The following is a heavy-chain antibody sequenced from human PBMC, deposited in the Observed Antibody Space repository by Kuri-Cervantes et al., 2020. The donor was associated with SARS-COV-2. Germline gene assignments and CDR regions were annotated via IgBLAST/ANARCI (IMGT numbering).Heavy chain of an antibody. CDR2: ISYDGSKK. CDR1: GFTFSSYS. D-gene: IGHD4-11*01. Sequence: SCAASGFTFSSYSMNWVRQAPGKGLEWVAVISYDGSKKYYGDSVKGRFTISRDKSKNTLYLQMNSLRPEDTAVYHCARDGPTVTTWFNYYMDVWGKGTTVTVSS. V-gene: IGHV3-30*03. J-gene: IGHJ6*03. CDR3: ARDGPTVTTWFNYYMDV.